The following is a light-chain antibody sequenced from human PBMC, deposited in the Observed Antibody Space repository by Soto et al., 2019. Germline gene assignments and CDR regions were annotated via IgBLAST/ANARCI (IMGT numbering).Light chain of an antibody. CDR1: QGVGRN. CDR2: AAS. CDR3: QQYTKWWT. Sequence: EIVLTQSPATLSVSPGEGVTLSCRASQGVGRNFAWYQQKPGQAPRLLIYAASTRATGIPARFSGSGSGTEFTLTISSLQSEDFAVYYCQQYTKWWTFAQGTKVEIK. J-gene: IGKJ1*01. V-gene: IGKV3-15*01.